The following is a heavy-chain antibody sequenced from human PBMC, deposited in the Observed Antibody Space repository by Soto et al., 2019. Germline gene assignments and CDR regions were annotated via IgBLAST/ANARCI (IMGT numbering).Heavy chain of an antibody. CDR2: TYYSGGS. Sequence: QVQLQEAGPGLVKASQTLSLTCTLSGASVSSAEHYWSWIRQPPGKGLEWIGYTYYSGGSYYNAPLQRRVSISVDTSQNQFSLKLTSVTAADTAVYYCARLSGYDPAGAADKWGPGILVSVSS. J-gene: IGHJ4*02. V-gene: IGHV4-30-4*01. CDR3: ARLSGYDPAGAADK. CDR1: GASVSSAEHY. D-gene: IGHD5-12*01.